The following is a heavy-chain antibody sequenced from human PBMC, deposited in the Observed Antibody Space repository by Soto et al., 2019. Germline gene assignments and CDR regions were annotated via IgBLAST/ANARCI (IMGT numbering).Heavy chain of an antibody. V-gene: IGHV3-74*01. D-gene: IGHD3-16*01. CDR3: VTSGGFDH. CDR1: GFTFSNYW. Sequence: EVQLMESGGGLVQPGGSLRLSCVASGFTFSNYWMHWVRQAPGKGLVWVSRINSDGSTRSYAESVKGRFTISRDNVKNTPYLPMNSLRAEDTAVYYCVTSGGFDHWGQGTLVTVSS. CDR2: INSDGSTR. J-gene: IGHJ5*02.